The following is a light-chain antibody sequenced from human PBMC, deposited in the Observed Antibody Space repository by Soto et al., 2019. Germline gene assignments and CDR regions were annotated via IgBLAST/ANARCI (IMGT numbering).Light chain of an antibody. CDR3: SSYAANNNYV. Sequence: QSVLTQPPSASGSPGQSVTISCTGTSSDVGGYNYVSWYQHHPGKAPKLMIYEVSKRPSGVPDRFSGSKSGNTASLTVSGLQAEDEADYYCSSYAANNNYVFGTGTKLTVL. V-gene: IGLV2-8*01. CDR1: SSDVGGYNY. J-gene: IGLJ1*01. CDR2: EVS.